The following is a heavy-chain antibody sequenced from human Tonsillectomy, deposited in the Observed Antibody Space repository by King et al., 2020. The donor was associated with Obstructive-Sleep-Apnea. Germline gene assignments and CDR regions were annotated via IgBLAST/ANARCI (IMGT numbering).Heavy chain of an antibody. CDR3: ARGRTVTLDY. D-gene: IGHD4-17*01. CDR2: IYYTGST. CDR1: GGSISSGDSY. V-gene: IGHV4-31*03. Sequence: VQLQESGPGLVKPSQTLSLMCTVSGGSISSGDSYWNWIRQHPGKGLEWIGYIYYTGSTYYNPSLKSRATISLDTSKNQFSLKLSSVPAADTAGYDCARGRTVTLDYWGQGTLVSVSS. J-gene: IGHJ4*02.